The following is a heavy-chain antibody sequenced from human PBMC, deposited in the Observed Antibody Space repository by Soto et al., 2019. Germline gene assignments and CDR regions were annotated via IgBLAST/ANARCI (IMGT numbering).Heavy chain of an antibody. D-gene: IGHD2-8*01. CDR1: GTAIIAFY. Sequence: SETLSLTCTVSGTAIIAFYWSWMRQPPGKGLDGSGYIFYAATTLYTASLKSAVTISVDTSKNQFSLKLSSLTAADTAVYYCARHERIAKLQNGMGPWGQGTMVTVSS. CDR3: ARHERIAKLQNGMGP. J-gene: IGHJ5*02. CDR2: IFYAATT. V-gene: IGHV4-59*01.